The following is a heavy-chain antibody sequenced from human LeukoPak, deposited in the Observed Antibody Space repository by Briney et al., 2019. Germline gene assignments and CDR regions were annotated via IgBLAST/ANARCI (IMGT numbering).Heavy chain of an antibody. J-gene: IGHJ4*02. CDR1: GGSISSAGYY. Sequence: SETLSLTCTVSGGSISSAGYYWSWIRQLPGKGLEWIGHIYYSGSTYYNPSLESRLTISIDTSKNQFSLKLSSVTAADTAVYYCARVDHYGSGSYPFDYWGQGILVTVSS. CDR3: ARVDHYGSGSYPFDY. CDR2: IYYSGST. V-gene: IGHV4-31*03. D-gene: IGHD3-10*01.